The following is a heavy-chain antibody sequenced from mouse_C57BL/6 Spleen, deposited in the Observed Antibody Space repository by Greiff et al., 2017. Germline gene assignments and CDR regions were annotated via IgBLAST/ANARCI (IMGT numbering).Heavy chain of an antibody. CDR3: ARDYYPGSSYDYAMDY. V-gene: IGHV1-53*01. Sequence: QVQLQQPGTELVKPGASVKLSCKASGYTFTSYWMHWVKQRPGQGLEWIGNINPSNGGTNYNEKFKSKATLTVDKSSSTAYMQLSSLTSEDSAVYYCARDYYPGSSYDYAMDYWGQGTSVTVSS. CDR2: INPSNGGT. D-gene: IGHD1-1*01. CDR1: GYTFTSYW. J-gene: IGHJ4*01.